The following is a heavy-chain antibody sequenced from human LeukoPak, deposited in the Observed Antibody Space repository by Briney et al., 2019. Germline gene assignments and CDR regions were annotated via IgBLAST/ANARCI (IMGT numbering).Heavy chain of an antibody. Sequence: TGGSLRLSCAASGFTFSDYYMSWIRQAPGKGLEWVAVISYDGKNEYYTDSVKGRFTISRDNAKNTLYLQMNSLRAEDTAVYYCAKQMAVDYFDYWGQGTLVTVSS. D-gene: IGHD5-24*01. J-gene: IGHJ4*02. CDR2: ISYDGKNE. CDR3: AKQMAVDYFDY. V-gene: IGHV3-30*18. CDR1: GFTFSDYY.